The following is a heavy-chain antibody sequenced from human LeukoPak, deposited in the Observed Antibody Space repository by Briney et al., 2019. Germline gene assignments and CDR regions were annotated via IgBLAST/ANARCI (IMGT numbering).Heavy chain of an antibody. CDR2: IYSGGST. CDR1: GFTVSSNY. CDR3: ARERAPYYFDY. J-gene: IGHJ4*02. D-gene: IGHD2-21*01. Sequence: SGGSLRLSCAASGFTVSSNYMSWVRQAPGKGLEWVSVIYSGGSTYYADSVKGRFTISRDNSKNTLYLQMDSLRAEDTAVYYCARERAPYYFDYWGQGTLVTVS. V-gene: IGHV3-66*01.